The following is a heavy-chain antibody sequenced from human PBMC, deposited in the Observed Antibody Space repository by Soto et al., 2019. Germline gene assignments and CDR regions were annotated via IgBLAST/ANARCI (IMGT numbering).Heavy chain of an antibody. Sequence: SETLSLTCTVSGGSISSGGYYWSWIRQHPGKGLEWIGYIYYSGSTNYNPSLKSRVTMSVDTSKNQFSLKLSSVTAADTAVYYCARDTPAFGFLEWSYTHLSHYGMDVWGQGTTVTVSS. CDR2: IYYSGST. J-gene: IGHJ6*02. D-gene: IGHD3-3*01. CDR1: GGSISSGGYY. V-gene: IGHV4-61*08. CDR3: ARDTPAFGFLEWSYTHLSHYGMDV.